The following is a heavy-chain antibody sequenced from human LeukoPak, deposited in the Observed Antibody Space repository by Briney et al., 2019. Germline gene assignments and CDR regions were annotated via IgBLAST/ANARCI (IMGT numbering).Heavy chain of an antibody. V-gene: IGHV1-46*01. J-gene: IGHJ4*02. D-gene: IGHD3-10*01. Sequence: ASVKVSCKASGYTFTSYYMHWVRQAPGQGLEWMGIINPSGGSTSYAQKFQGRVTITRDTSTSTVYMELSSLRSEDTAVYYCARDLAPGTYSPRLDYWGQGTLVTVSS. CDR1: GYTFTSYY. CDR2: INPSGGST. CDR3: ARDLAPGTYSPRLDY.